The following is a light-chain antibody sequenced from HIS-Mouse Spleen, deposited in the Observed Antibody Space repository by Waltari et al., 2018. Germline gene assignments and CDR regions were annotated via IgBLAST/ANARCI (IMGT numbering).Light chain of an antibody. V-gene: IGKV1-9*01. CDR3: QQLNSYPPT. CDR1: QGISSY. J-gene: IGKJ1*01. CDR2: AAS. Sequence: DIQLTQSPSFLSASVGDRVLITCRASQGISSYLAWYQQKPGKAPKLLLYAASTLQSGVPSRFSGSGSGTEFTLTISSLQPEDFATYYCQQLNSYPPTFGQGTKVEIK.